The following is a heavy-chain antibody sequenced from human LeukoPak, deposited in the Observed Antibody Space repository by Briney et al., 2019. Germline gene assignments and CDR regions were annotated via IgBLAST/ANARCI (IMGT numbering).Heavy chain of an antibody. CDR2: ISSDGSDK. V-gene: IGHV3-30-3*01. CDR3: VRDGLREFDY. D-gene: IGHD5-24*01. J-gene: IGHJ4*02. Sequence: GGSLRLSCAASGFSFSSYAMHWVRQAPGKGLEWVAVISSDGSDKYYADSVKGRFTISRDNSKNTLYLQMNSLRAEDTAVYHCVRDGLREFDYWGQGTLVTVSS. CDR1: GFSFSSYA.